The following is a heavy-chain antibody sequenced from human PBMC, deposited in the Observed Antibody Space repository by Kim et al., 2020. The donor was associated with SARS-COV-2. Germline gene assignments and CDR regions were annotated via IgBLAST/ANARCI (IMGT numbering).Heavy chain of an antibody. V-gene: IGHV4-39*01. J-gene: IGHJ5*02. D-gene: IGHD3-16*02. CDR2: IYYSGST. Sequence: SETLSLTCTVSGGSISSSSYYWGWIRQPPGKGLEWIGSIYYSGSTYYNPSLKSRVTISVDTSKNQFSLKLSSVTAADTAVYYCARQGFTFGGVIVPDWFDPWGQGTLVTVSS. CDR3: ARQGFTFGGVIVPDWFDP. CDR1: GGSISSSSYY.